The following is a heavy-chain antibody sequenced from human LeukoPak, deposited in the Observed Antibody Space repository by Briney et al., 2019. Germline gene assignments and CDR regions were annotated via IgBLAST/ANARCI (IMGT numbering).Heavy chain of an antibody. Sequence: GGSLRLSCAASGFTFNYYAMGWVRQAPGKGLEWVSTISGSGDETYYAGSVKGRFTFSRDNSKNTLYLQMNSLRAEDTAVYYCAKEGGPWPAFDSWGRGTLVTVSS. CDR1: GFTFNYYA. CDR2: ISGSGDET. CDR3: AKEGGPWPAFDS. J-gene: IGHJ4*02. V-gene: IGHV3-23*01.